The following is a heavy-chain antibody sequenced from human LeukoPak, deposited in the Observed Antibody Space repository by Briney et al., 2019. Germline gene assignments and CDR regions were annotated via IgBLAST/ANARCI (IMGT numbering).Heavy chain of an antibody. CDR3: ATISSGWT. CDR1: GGSIRGSTYY. Sequence: SETLSLTCTVSGGSIRGSTYYWSWIRQPPGKGLEWIGEINHSGSTNYNPSLKSRVTISVDTSKNQFSLKLSSVTAADTAVYYCATISSGWTWGQGTLVTVSS. J-gene: IGHJ1*01. CDR2: INHSGST. V-gene: IGHV4-34*01. D-gene: IGHD6-19*01.